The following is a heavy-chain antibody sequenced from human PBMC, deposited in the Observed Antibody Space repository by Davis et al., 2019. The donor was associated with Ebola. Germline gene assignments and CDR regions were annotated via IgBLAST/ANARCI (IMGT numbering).Heavy chain of an antibody. J-gene: IGHJ4*02. CDR3: ARGWHAVVVVPAATYGSREGFDY. CDR1: GYTFTGYY. CDR2: INPNSGGT. Sequence: ASVQVSCKASGYTFTGYYMHWVRQAPGQGLEWMGWINPNSGGTNYAQKFQGRVTMTRDTSISTAYMELSRLRSDDTAVYYCARGWHAVVVVPAATYGSREGFDYWGQGTLVTVSS. V-gene: IGHV1-2*02. D-gene: IGHD2-2*01.